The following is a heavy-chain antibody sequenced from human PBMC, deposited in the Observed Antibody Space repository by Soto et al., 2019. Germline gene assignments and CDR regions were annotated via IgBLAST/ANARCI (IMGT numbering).Heavy chain of an antibody. CDR1: GFTFDDYT. J-gene: IGHJ4*02. CDR2: ISWDGGAT. D-gene: IGHD2-2*01. Sequence: EVELVESGGVVVQLGGSLRLSCSASGFTFDDYTMHWVRQAPGKGLEWVSLISWDGGATYYAGSVKGRFTISRDNTKNSLYLQMNSLRTEDTALYYCSKGAGASYCSSASCSIDYWGQGTLVTVSS. V-gene: IGHV3-43*01. CDR3: SKGAGASYCSSASCSIDY.